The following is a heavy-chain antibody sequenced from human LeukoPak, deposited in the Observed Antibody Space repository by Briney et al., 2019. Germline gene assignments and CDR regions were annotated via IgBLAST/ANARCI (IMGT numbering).Heavy chain of an antibody. CDR2: MNPNSGYT. CDR1: GYTFTSYD. V-gene: IGHV1-8*01. CDR3: ARGRRIAAAGILDY. Sequence: ASVKVSCKASGYTFTSYDINWVRQATGQGLEWMGWMNPNSGYTGYAQKFQGRVTMTRNTSISTAYMGLSSLRSEDTAVYYCARGRRIAAAGILDYWGQGTLVTVSS. J-gene: IGHJ4*02. D-gene: IGHD6-13*01.